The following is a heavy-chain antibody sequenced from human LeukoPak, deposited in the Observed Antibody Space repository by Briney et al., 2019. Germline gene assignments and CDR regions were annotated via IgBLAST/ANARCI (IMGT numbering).Heavy chain of an antibody. Sequence: GASLKVSCKAYGYSFTGSAINWVRQAPGQGLEWMGWINTNTGNPTYAQGFTGRYVFSLDTSVSTAYLQITSLKTEDTAVYFCARSLTYGDHPPFDYWGQGSLVTVSS. CDR2: INTNTGNP. J-gene: IGHJ4*02. CDR3: ARSLTYGDHPPFDY. V-gene: IGHV7-4-1*02. CDR1: GYSFTGSA. D-gene: IGHD4-17*01.